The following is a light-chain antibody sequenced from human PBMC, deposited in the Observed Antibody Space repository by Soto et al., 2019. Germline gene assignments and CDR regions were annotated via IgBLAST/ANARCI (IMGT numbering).Light chain of an antibody. J-gene: IGLJ2*01. CDR1: SSDVGGYNY. V-gene: IGLV2-14*01. CDR3: SSYTSSSTRV. Sequence: QSALTQPASVSGSPGQSITISCTGTSSDVGGYNYVSWYQQHPGKAPKLMIYDVSNRPSGVSNRFSGSKSGNTASLTLSGLQAEDEAAYYCSSYTSSSTRVFGGGTKLPVL. CDR2: DVS.